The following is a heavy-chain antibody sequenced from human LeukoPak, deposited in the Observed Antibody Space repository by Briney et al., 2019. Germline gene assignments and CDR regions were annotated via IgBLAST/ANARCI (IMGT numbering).Heavy chain of an antibody. J-gene: IGHJ4*02. V-gene: IGHV3-21*04. CDR2: ISSSSSYI. CDR1: GFTFSSYS. Sequence: GGSLRLSCAASGFTFSSYSMNWVRQAPGKGLEWVSSISSSSSYIYYADSVKGRFTISRDNAKNSLYLQMNSLRAEDTALYYCAKDLNPLLYDILTGYYGIGFDYWGQGTLVTVSS. D-gene: IGHD3-9*01. CDR3: AKDLNPLLYDILTGYYGIGFDY.